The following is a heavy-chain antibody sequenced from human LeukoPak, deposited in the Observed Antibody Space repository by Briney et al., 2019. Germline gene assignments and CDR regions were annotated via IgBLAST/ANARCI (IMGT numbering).Heavy chain of an antibody. Sequence: GGSVRLSCAASGFTVSSNYMSWVRQAPGKGLEWVSVIYRGGSTYYADSVKGRFTISRDNTKNTLYFQMNSLRAEDTAVYYCARIGYDSSGYYFDYWGQGTLVTVSS. CDR3: ARIGYDSSGYYFDY. D-gene: IGHD3-22*01. J-gene: IGHJ4*02. CDR2: IYRGGST. V-gene: IGHV3-66*01. CDR1: GFTVSSNY.